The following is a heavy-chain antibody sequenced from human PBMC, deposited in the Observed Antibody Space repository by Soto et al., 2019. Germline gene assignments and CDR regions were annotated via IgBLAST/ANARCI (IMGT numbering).Heavy chain of an antibody. D-gene: IGHD3-22*01. Sequence: ASVKFSCTASGYTFTSYDINWVRQAPGQGLERMGWMNPNSGRTAYAQKFQGRVTMTRSTSISTAYMELSSLRSEDTAVYYCARGTKSNYDSSGYFSYYYYGMDVWGQGTTVTVSS. V-gene: IGHV1-8*01. CDR1: GYTFTSYD. CDR3: ARGTKSNYDSSGYFSYYYYGMDV. J-gene: IGHJ6*02. CDR2: MNPNSGRT.